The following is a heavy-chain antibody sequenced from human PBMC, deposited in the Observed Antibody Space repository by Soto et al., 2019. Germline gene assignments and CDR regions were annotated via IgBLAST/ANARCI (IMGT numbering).Heavy chain of an antibody. CDR3: ARGGYFDSSNYLAY. Sequence: ASLKVSCKASGYTFTSYGISWVRQAPGQGLEWMGWISAYNGNTNYAQKLQGRVTMTTDTSTSTAYMELSSLRSEDTAVYYCARGGYFDSSNYLAYWGLGTLVTVSS. CDR2: ISAYNGNT. D-gene: IGHD3-22*01. J-gene: IGHJ4*02. CDR1: GYTFTSYG. V-gene: IGHV1-18*01.